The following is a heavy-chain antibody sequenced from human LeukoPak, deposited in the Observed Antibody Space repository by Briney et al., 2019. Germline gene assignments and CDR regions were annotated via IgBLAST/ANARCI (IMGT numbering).Heavy chain of an antibody. J-gene: IGHJ1*01. CDR2: ISYDGSNK. CDR3: ARDRIIAAAGPGYFQH. V-gene: IGHV3-30-3*01. CDR1: GFTFSSYA. Sequence: GGSLRLSCAASGFTFSSYAMHWVRQAPGKGLEWVAVISYDGSNKYYADSVKGRFTISRDNSKNTLYLQMNSLRAEDTAVYYCARDRIIAAAGPGYFQHWGQGTLVTVSS. D-gene: IGHD6-13*01.